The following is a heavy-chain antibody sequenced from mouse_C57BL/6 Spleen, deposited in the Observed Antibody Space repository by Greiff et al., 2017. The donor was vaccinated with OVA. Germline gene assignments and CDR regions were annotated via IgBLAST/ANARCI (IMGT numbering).Heavy chain of an antibody. Sequence: QVQLKQPGAELVKPGASVKMSCKASGYTFTSYWITWVKQRPGQGLEWIGDIYPGSGSTNYNEKFKSKATLTVDTSSSTAYMQLSSLTSEDSAVYYCARSGYYGSSHWYFDVWGTGTTVTVSS. J-gene: IGHJ1*03. V-gene: IGHV1-55*01. CDR2: IYPGSGST. D-gene: IGHD1-1*01. CDR3: ARSGYYGSSHWYFDV. CDR1: GYTFTSYW.